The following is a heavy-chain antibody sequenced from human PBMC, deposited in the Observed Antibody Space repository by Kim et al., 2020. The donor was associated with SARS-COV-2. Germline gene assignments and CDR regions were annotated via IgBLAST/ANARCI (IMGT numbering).Heavy chain of an antibody. D-gene: IGHD4-17*01. CDR3: ARARPNLRCLEN. V-gene: IGHV4-34*01. CDR2: INHSGST. J-gene: IGHJ4*02. Sequence: SETLSLTCAVYGGSFSGYYWSWIRQPPGKGLEWIGEINHSGSTNYNPSLKSRVTISVDTSKNQFSLKLSSVTAADTAVYYCARARPNLRCLENWGQGTLVTVSS. CDR1: GGSFSGYY.